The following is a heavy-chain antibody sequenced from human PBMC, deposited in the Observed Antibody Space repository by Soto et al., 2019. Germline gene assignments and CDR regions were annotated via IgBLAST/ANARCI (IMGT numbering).Heavy chain of an antibody. Sequence: QLQLQESGSGLVKPSQTLSLTCAVSGGSISSGGYSCNWIRQPPGKGLEWIGYIYHSGSTYYNPSLRGRVTNSVDRSKIQFSRRLGSVTAADTAVYYCPGGMPTVTPFDYWGQGPRVTVSS. CDR3: PGGMPTVTPFDY. CDR1: GGSISSGGYS. CDR2: IYHSGST. D-gene: IGHD4-17*01. J-gene: IGHJ4*02. V-gene: IGHV4-30-2*01.